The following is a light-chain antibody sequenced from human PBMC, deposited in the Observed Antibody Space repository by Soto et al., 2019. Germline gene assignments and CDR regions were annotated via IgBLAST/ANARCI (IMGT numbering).Light chain of an antibody. CDR1: SSDVGGYNY. CDR2: XXS. J-gene: IGLJ1*01. CDR3: SSYTSSRAYV. Sequence: QSVLTQPASVSGSAGQSINISCTGTSSDVGGYNYVSWYQQQSVKAPKLMIXXXSIRPSGVSNRFSGSKSGNTASLTISGLQAEDEADYYCSSYTSSRAYVFGIGTKVTVL. V-gene: IGLV2-14*03.